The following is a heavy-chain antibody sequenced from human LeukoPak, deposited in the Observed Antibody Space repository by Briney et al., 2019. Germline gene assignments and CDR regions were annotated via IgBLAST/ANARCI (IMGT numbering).Heavy chain of an antibody. D-gene: IGHD3-9*01. CDR1: GGSIGSYY. V-gene: IGHV4-4*07. CDR3: AREPQYYDILTGYSSTLRFDP. Sequence: SETLSLTCTVSGGSIGSYYWSWIRQPAGKGLEWIGRIYTSGSTNYNPSLKSRVTMSVDTSKNQFSLKLSSVTAADTAVYYCAREPQYYDILTGYSSTLRFDPWGQGTLVTVSS. J-gene: IGHJ5*02. CDR2: IYTSGST.